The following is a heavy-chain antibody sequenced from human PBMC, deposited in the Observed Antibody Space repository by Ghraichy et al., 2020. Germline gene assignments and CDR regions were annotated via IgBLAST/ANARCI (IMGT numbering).Heavy chain of an antibody. CDR3: AREALPVDDSRDYYGSGGYFYYGMDV. CDR1: GASINNHY. Sequence: SETLSLTCTVSGASINNHYWTWIRQPPGKGLECIGYMYYEGGTKYNPTLKSRVTMSLDTSKSQFSLNLNSVTAADAAVYYCAREALPVDDSRDYYGSGGYFYYGMDVWGQGTTVTVSS. V-gene: IGHV4-59*11. CDR2: MYYEGGT. D-gene: IGHD3-22*01. J-gene: IGHJ6*02.